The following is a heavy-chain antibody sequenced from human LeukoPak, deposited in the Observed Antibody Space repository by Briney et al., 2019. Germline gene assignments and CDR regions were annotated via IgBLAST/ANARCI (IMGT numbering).Heavy chain of an antibody. Sequence: GGSLRLSCAASGFTFSSNAIHWVRQAPGKGLEWVAEISYDGGNTYYADSVKGRFTISRDNSKNTLCLQMNSLRAEDTAVYYCAKEGTGIHFDYWGQGTLVTVSS. J-gene: IGHJ4*02. CDR2: ISYDGGNT. CDR1: GFTFSSNA. D-gene: IGHD1-1*01. CDR3: AKEGTGIHFDY. V-gene: IGHV3-30-3*01.